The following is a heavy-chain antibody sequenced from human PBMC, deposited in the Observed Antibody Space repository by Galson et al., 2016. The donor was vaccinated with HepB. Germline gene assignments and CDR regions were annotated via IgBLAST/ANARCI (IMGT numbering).Heavy chain of an antibody. CDR2: IGHSGGYI. D-gene: IGHD3-22*01. J-gene: IGHJ4*02. Sequence: SLRLSCAASTFTFSSFAMSWVRQAPGKGLEWVSSIGHSGGYIYYADSVKGRFPISRDNSNNTLYLQMNSLRAEDTAVYYCARHPGYYDNSGYLGYWGQGNLVIVSS. CDR3: ARHPGYYDNSGYLGY. CDR1: TFTFSSFA. V-gene: IGHV3-23*01.